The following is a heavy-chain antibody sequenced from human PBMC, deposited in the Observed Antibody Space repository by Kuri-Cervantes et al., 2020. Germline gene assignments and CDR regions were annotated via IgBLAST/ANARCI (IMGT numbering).Heavy chain of an antibody. CDR3: AREGGYCSGTSCYFWFDP. CDR1: GFTFSSYW. V-gene: IGHV3-7*01. J-gene: IGHJ5*02. D-gene: IGHD2-2*01. CDR2: IKQDGSEK. Sequence: GESLKISCAASGFTFSSYWMSWVRQAPGKGLEWVANIKQDGSEKYYVDSVKGRFTISRDNAKNSLYLQMNSLRAEDTAVYYCAREGGYCSGTSCYFWFDPWGQGTLVTVSS.